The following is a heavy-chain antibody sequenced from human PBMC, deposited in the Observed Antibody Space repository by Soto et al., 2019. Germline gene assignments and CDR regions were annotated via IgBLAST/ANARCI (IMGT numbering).Heavy chain of an antibody. V-gene: IGHV3-30*18. CDR3: AKDGGSSWPHFDY. CDR1: GFTFSSYG. CDR2: ISYDGSNK. D-gene: IGHD6-13*01. J-gene: IGHJ4*02. Sequence: GGSLRLSCAASGFTFSSYGMHWVRQAPGKGLEWVAVISYDGSNKYYADSVKGRFTISRDNSKNTLYLQMNSLRAEDTAVYYCAKDGGSSWPHFDYWGQGTIVTVYS.